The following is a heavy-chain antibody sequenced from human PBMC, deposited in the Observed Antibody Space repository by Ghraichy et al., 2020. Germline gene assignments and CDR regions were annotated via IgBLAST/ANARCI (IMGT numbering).Heavy chain of an antibody. CDR1: GFTFSSYA. CDR2: ISGSGGST. Sequence: GGSLRLSCAASGFTFSSYAMSWVRQAPGKGLEWVSAISGSGGSTYYADSVKGRFTISRDNSKNTLYLQMNSLRAEDTAVYYCAKGVRLRYFDWLQMEGYYFDYWGQGTLVTVSS. CDR3: AKGVRLRYFDWLQMEGYYFDY. D-gene: IGHD3-9*01. V-gene: IGHV3-23*01. J-gene: IGHJ4*02.